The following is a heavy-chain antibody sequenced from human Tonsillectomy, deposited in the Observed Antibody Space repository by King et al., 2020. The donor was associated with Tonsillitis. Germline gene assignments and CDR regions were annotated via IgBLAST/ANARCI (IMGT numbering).Heavy chain of an antibody. CDR1: GFTFSSYG. V-gene: IGHV3-30*03. J-gene: IGHJ4*02. CDR3: AWGAGYGSGSYQTGVDY. Sequence: VQLVESGGGVVQPGRSLRLSCAASGFTFSSYGMHWVRQAPGKGLEWVAVISYDGSNKYYADSVKGRFTISRDNSKNTLYLQMNSLRAEDTAVYYCAWGAGYGSGSYQTGVDYWGQGTLVTVSS. D-gene: IGHD3-10*01. CDR2: ISYDGSNK.